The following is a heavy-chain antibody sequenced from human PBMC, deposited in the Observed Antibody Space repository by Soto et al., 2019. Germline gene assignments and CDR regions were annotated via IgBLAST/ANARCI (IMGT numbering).Heavy chain of an antibody. CDR2: MNPNSGNT. CDR3: ARFRVAPPLPGYCSGGSCYGLDY. J-gene: IGHJ4*02. Sequence: ASVKVSCKASGYTFTSYDINWVRQATGQGLEWMGWMNPNSGNTGYAQKFQGRVTMTRNTSISTAYMELSSLSSEDTAVYYCARFRVAPPLPGYCSGGSCYGLDYWGQGTLVTVSS. V-gene: IGHV1-8*01. CDR1: GYTFTSYD. D-gene: IGHD2-15*01.